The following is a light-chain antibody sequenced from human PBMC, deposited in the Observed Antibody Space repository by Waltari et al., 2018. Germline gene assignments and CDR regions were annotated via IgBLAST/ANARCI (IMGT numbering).Light chain of an antibody. CDR2: KAS. V-gene: IGKV1-5*03. CDR1: QSISTW. J-gene: IGKJ2*01. Sequence: DIQMTQSPSTLSASVGDRVTITCRASQSISTWLAWYPQKSGKAPKVLIYKASSLESGVPSRFSGSGSGTEFILTISSLQPDDFATYYCQQYYSYPLYTFGQGTKLEIK. CDR3: QQYYSYPLYT.